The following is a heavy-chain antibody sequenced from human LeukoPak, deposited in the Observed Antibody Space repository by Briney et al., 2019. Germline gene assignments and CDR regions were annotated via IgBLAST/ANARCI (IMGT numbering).Heavy chain of an antibody. CDR3: ARMGLWFGELSYFDY. J-gene: IGHJ4*02. Sequence: PGGSLRLSCAASGFTFSSYSMNWVRQAPGKGLEWVSYISSSSTIYYADSVKGRFTISRDNAKNSLYLQMNSLRAEDTAVYYCARMGLWFGELSYFDYWGQGTLVTVSS. V-gene: IGHV3-48*01. CDR2: ISSSSTI. CDR1: GFTFSSYS. D-gene: IGHD3-10*01.